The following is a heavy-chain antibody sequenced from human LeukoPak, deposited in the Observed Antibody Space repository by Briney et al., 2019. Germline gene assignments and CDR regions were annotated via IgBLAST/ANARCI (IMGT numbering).Heavy chain of an antibody. Sequence: GGFLRLSCAASGFTVSSNYMSWVRQAPGKGLECVSVIYTGGSTDYADSVKGRFTISRDKSKNMLYLQMNSLRAEDTAVYYCARAPSITMIIVAEDDWYFDLWGRGTLVTVSS. CDR3: ARAPSITMIIVAEDDWYFDL. D-gene: IGHD3-22*01. CDR1: GFTVSSNY. CDR2: IYTGGST. V-gene: IGHV3-53*01. J-gene: IGHJ2*01.